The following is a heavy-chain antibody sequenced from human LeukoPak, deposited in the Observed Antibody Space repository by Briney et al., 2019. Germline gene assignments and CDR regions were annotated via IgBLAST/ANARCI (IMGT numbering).Heavy chain of an antibody. CDR2: ISTSSNYI. D-gene: IGHD3-3*01. J-gene: IGHJ4*02. V-gene: IGHV3-21*01. CDR3: TRDPEDDFWSGYLDY. CDR1: GFTFSSYS. Sequence: GRSLRLSCAASGFTFSSYSMNWVRQAPGKGLEWVSSISTSSNYIYYADSVKGRFSMSRDNAKNSLHLQMNSLRVDDTAVYYCTRDPEDDFWSGYLDYWGQGILVTVSS.